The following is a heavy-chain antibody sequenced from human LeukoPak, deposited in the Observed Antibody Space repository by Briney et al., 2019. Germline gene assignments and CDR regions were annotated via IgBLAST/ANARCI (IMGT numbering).Heavy chain of an antibody. Sequence: PSETLSLTCTVSGGSISSSSYYWGWIRQPPGKGLEWIGSIYYSGSTYYNPSLKSRVTMSVDTSKNQSSLKLSSVTAADTAVYYCARRREAYDSSGYYYVDDAFDIWGQGTMVTVSS. CDR3: ARRREAYDSSGYYYVDDAFDI. V-gene: IGHV4-39*01. CDR1: GGSISSSSYY. D-gene: IGHD3-22*01. CDR2: IYYSGST. J-gene: IGHJ3*02.